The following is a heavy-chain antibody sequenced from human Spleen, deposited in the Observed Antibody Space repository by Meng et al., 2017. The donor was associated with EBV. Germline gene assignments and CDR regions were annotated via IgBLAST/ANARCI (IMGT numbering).Heavy chain of an antibody. D-gene: IGHD4-17*01. V-gene: IGHV3-11*04. CDR2: ISSSGNSI. Sequence: QVQLVESGGGSVKPGGSLRLSCAASGFTFGDYHAIWIRQAPGKGLEWVSKISSSGNSIYYADSVKGRFAISRDNSKSTLYLQMNSLRPEDTAVYYCARQLEVSSVTSLDYWGLGTLVTVS. J-gene: IGHJ4*02. CDR3: ARQLEVSSVTSLDY. CDR1: GFTFGDYH.